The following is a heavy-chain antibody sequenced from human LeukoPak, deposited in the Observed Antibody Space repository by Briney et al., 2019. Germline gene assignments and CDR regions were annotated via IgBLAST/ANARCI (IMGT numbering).Heavy chain of an antibody. D-gene: IGHD1-26*01. CDR3: AGGGFSGGSYDYYYYMDV. CDR1: GFTFSNYW. V-gene: IGHV3-74*01. Sequence: GGSLRLSCAASGFTFSNYWMYWVRQAPGKGLVWFSRINSDGSSTSYADSMRGRFTISRDNAKNTLFLQMNILRAEDTAVYYCAGGGFSGGSYDYYYYMDVWGKGTTVTVSS. CDR2: INSDGSST. J-gene: IGHJ6*03.